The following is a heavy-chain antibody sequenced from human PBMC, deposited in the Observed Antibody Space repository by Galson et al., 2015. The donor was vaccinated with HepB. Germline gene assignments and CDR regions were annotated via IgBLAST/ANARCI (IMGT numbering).Heavy chain of an antibody. D-gene: IGHD2-2*02. J-gene: IGHJ6*02. CDR2: ISSSSSYI. CDR1: GFTFSSYS. CDR3: ARVYCSSTSCYKGNYYYGMDV. V-gene: IGHV3-21*01. Sequence: SLRLSCAASGFTFSSYSMNWVRQAPGKGLEWVSSISSSSSYIYYADSVKGRFTISRDNAKNSLYLQMNSLRAEDTAVYYCARVYCSSTSCYKGNYYYGMDVWGQGTTVTVSS.